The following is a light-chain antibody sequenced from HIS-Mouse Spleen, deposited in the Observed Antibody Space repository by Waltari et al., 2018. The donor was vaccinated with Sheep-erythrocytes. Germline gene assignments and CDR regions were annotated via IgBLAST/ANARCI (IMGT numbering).Light chain of an antibody. J-gene: IGKJ2*01. CDR1: QSVSSY. CDR2: DAS. CDR3: QQRSNWYT. Sequence: EIVLTQSPATLSLSPGERATISYRASQSVSSYLAWYQQKPGQAPRLLIYDASNRATGIPARFSGSGSGTDFTLTISSLEPEDFAVYYCQQRSNWYTFGQGTKLEIK. V-gene: IGKV3-11*01.